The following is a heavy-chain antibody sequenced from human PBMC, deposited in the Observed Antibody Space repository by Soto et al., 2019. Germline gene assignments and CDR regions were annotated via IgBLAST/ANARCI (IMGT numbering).Heavy chain of an antibody. CDR3: VKSDCVTMGCKLLHY. Sequence: GGSLRLSCAASGFAFSNYAMIWVRQLPGKRLEWVSSTSGSGDDTEYADSVKGRFTISRDVSKSTLYLQLNTLTAEDTAIYYCVKSDCVTMGCKLLHYWGQGIPVTVSS. D-gene: IGHD3-10*01. J-gene: IGHJ4*02. CDR1: GFAFSNYA. V-gene: IGHV3-23*01. CDR2: TSGSGDDT.